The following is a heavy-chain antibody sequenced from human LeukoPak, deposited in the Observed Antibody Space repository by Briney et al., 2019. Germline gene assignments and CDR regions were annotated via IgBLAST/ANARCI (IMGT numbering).Heavy chain of an antibody. V-gene: IGHV3-21*04. D-gene: IGHD6-13*01. CDR3: AKTRNPYSSSWTSYFDY. CDR2: ISSSSSYI. J-gene: IGHJ4*02. CDR1: GFTFSSYS. Sequence: GGSLRLSCAASGFTFSSYSMNWVRQAPGKGLEWVSSISSSSSYIYYADSVKGRFTISRDNSKNSLYLQMNSLRAKDTALYYCAKTRNPYSSSWTSYFDYWGQGTLVTVSS.